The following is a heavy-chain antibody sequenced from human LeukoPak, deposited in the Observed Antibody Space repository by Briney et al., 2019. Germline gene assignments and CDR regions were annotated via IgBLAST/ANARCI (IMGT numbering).Heavy chain of an antibody. Sequence: GGSLRLSCVASGFTFNNYAMSWVRQAPGKGLEWVSAIPVNGGSTFYADSVKGRFTISRDNSKNTLYLQMNSLRAEDTAVYYCARDAYSSSSYNINYYYYYMDVWGKGTTVTVSS. CDR2: IPVNGGST. V-gene: IGHV3-23*01. CDR1: GFTFNNYA. CDR3: ARDAYSSSSYNINYYYYYMDV. D-gene: IGHD6-6*01. J-gene: IGHJ6*03.